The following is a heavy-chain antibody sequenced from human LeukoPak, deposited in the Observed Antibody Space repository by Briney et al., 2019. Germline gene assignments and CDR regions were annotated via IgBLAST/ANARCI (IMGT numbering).Heavy chain of an antibody. CDR1: GGTFSSYA. CDR2: IIPIFGTA. V-gene: IGHV1-69*13. J-gene: IGHJ3*02. CDR3: ASNIVVVPAAPQDSSGHVAFDI. D-gene: IGHD2-2*01. Sequence: SVKVSCKASGGTFSSYAISWVRQAPGQGLEWMGGIIPIFGTANYAQKFQGRVTITADESTSTAYMELSSLRSEDTAVYYCASNIVVVPAAPQDSSGHVAFDIWGQGTMVTVSS.